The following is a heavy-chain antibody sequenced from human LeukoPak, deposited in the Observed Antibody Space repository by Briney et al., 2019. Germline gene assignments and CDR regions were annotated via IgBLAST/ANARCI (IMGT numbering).Heavy chain of an antibody. V-gene: IGHV4-4*07. D-gene: IGHD6-13*01. J-gene: IGHJ4*02. Sequence: PSETLSLTCTVSGGSISSYYWSWIRQPAGKGLEWIGRIYTSGSTSYNPSLKSRVTMSVDTSKNQFSLKLSSVTAADTAVYYCARGYSSSWYSNYYFDYWGQGTLVTVSS. CDR3: ARGYSSSWYSNYYFDY. CDR1: GGSISSYY. CDR2: IYTSGST.